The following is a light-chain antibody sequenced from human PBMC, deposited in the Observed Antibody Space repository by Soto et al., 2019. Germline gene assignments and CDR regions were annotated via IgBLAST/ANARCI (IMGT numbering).Light chain of an antibody. CDR2: GAS. V-gene: IGKV3-20*01. CDR3: QQYGSSPFT. J-gene: IGKJ3*01. CDR1: QSVSNNY. Sequence: EIVLTQSPGTLSLSPGERATLSCRASQSVSNNYLAWYQQKPGQAPRLLIYGASNRATGIPDRFSGSGSGTDFTLTISGLEPEDFAAYYCQQYGSSPFTFGPGTKVDIK.